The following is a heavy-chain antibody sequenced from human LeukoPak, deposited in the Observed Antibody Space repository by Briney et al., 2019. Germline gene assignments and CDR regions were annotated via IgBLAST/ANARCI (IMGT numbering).Heavy chain of an antibody. CDR3: ASMAEADYYYYYYYMDV. V-gene: IGHV4-39*07. J-gene: IGHJ6*03. Sequence: SETLSLTCTVSGGSISSSSYYWGWIRQPPGKGLEWIGSIYYSGSTYYNPSLKSRVTISVDTSKNQFSLKLSSVTAADTAVYYCASMAEADYYYYYYYMDVWGKGTTVTVSS. D-gene: IGHD5-24*01. CDR1: GGSISSSSYY. CDR2: IYYSGST.